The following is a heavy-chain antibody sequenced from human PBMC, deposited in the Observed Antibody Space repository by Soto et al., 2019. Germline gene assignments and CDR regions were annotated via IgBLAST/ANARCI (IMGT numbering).Heavy chain of an antibody. V-gene: IGHV1-46*03. Sequence: ASVKVSCKGSGYTFTSYYMHWVRQAPGQGLEWMGIINPSGGSTSYAQKFQGRVTMTRDTSTSTVYMELSSLRSEDTAVYYCAREAVFVDHSYDYIWGSYRPRAWFDPWGQGTLVTVSS. D-gene: IGHD3-16*02. CDR3: AREAVFVDHSYDYIWGSYRPRAWFDP. CDR2: INPSGGST. J-gene: IGHJ5*02. CDR1: GYTFTSYY.